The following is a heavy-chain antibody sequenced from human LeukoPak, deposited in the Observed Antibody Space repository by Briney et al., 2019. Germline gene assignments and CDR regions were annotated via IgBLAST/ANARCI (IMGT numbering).Heavy chain of an antibody. D-gene: IGHD2-15*01. CDR2: IKQEAREK. J-gene: IGHJ4*02. Sequence: GRCLRLSRAASGFTHNGHWMSCVPQAPGKGLEWAASIKQEAREKAYVDSVEGRFTSSEDSAKGSLFLQMDSLRAEDTAVYYCARLGMDAAIDYWGQGTLVTVSS. V-gene: IGHV3-7*01. CDR1: GFTHNGHW. CDR3: ARLGMDAAIDY.